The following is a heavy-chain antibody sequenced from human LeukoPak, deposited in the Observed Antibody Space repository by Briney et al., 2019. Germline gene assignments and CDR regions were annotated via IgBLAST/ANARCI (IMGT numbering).Heavy chain of an antibody. Sequence: QAGGSLRLSCAASGFTFSNYWMSWVRQAPGKGLEWVAKIKQDGSEKYYVDSVKGRFTISRDNAKNSLYLQMNSLRAEDTAVYYCARILGSSSSGGYWFDPWGQGTLVTVSS. D-gene: IGHD6-6*01. CDR1: GFTFSNYW. J-gene: IGHJ5*02. CDR2: IKQDGSEK. V-gene: IGHV3-7*01. CDR3: ARILGSSSSGGYWFDP.